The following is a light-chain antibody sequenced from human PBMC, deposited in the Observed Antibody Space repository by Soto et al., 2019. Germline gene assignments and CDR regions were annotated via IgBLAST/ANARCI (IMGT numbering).Light chain of an antibody. CDR2: KAS. Sequence: DIQMTQSPSTLSASVGDRVTITCRASQSISVWLAWYQQKAGKAPNLLIYKASRLESGVPSRFSGSGSETEFTLTISGLQPGDSATYYCQQYNSYPWTFGQGTKVEIK. CDR1: QSISVW. CDR3: QQYNSYPWT. V-gene: IGKV1-5*03. J-gene: IGKJ1*01.